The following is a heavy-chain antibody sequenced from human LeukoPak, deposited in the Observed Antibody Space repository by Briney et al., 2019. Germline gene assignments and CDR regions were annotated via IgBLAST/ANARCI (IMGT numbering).Heavy chain of an antibody. J-gene: IGHJ3*02. D-gene: IGHD4-23*01. CDR1: GGSISSSSYY. CDR2: IYDSGNT. V-gene: IGHV4-39*01. CDR3: ARYSGKPVYAFDI. Sequence: SEALSLTCTVSGGSISSSSYYWGVSLEPPGKVLEWIGRIYDSGNTYYNPSLKSRLTISVDTSMNQLALKLSSVTAADTGVSYCARYSGKPVYAFDIWGQGTMVTVSS.